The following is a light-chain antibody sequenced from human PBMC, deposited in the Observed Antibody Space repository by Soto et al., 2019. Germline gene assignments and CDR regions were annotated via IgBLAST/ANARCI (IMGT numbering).Light chain of an antibody. CDR1: SSDVGSYNL. V-gene: IGLV2-23*02. J-gene: IGLJ2*01. Sequence: QSALTQPASVSGSPGQSITISCTGTSSDVGSYNLVSWYQQHPGKAPKLMIYEVSKRPSGVSNRFSGSKSGNTASLTISGLQAEDEADYYCCSYACSSTLVFGGGTKRTVL. CDR2: EVS. CDR3: CSYACSSTLV.